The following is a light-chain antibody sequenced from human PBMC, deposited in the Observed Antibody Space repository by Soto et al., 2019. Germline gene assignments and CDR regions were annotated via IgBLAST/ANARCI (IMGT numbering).Light chain of an antibody. J-gene: IGKJ1*01. Sequence: DIQMTQSPSTLSASVGDRFTITCRASQSISSWLAWYQQEPGGAPKLLIYKASTLQSGVPSRFSGSGSGTEFTLTISSLLPDDFATYYCQQYKSYWTFGQGTKVDIK. CDR3: QQYKSYWT. CDR2: KAS. CDR1: QSISSW. V-gene: IGKV1-5*03.